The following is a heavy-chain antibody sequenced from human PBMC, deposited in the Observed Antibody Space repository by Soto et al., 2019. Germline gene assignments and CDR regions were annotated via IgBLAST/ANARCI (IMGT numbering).Heavy chain of an antibody. V-gene: IGHV3-48*01. D-gene: IGHD6-19*01. CDR1: GFTFSSYS. CDR2: ISGSSRTI. Sequence: EVQLVESGGGLVQPGGSLRLSCAASGFTFSSYSMNWVRQAPGKGLEWVSYISGSSRTIYYADSVRGRFTISRDNAKNSRYLQMNSLRAEDTAVYSCARDSAGHGDYSYYYAMDVWGQGTTVTVSS. J-gene: IGHJ6*02. CDR3: ARDSAGHGDYSYYYAMDV.